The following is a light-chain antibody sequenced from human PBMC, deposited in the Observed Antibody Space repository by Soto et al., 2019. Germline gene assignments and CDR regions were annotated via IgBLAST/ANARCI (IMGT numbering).Light chain of an antibody. V-gene: IGKV3-20*01. CDR3: QQYGTSPMYT. CDR2: GAS. CDR1: QSVRSTF. Sequence: VLPQSPDTLSLSPGDRVTLSCRASQSVRSTFLAWYQQKPGQAPRLLIYGASNRATGIPDRFSGSASGTDFTLTISRLEPDDSAVYYCQQYGTSPMYTFGQGTKLEIK. J-gene: IGKJ2*01.